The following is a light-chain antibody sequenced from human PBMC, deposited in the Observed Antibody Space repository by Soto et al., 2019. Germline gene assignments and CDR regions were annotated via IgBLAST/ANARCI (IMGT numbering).Light chain of an antibody. CDR1: QDISNY. Sequence: DIQMTQSPSSLSASVGDRVTITCQASQDISNYLNWYQQKPGKAPKLLIYDISTLEKGVPSRFSGSGSGTDLTFTISSLQPEDIATYYCQQYDNLPPLTFGGGTKVEIK. CDR3: QQYDNLPPLT. CDR2: DIS. V-gene: IGKV1-33*01. J-gene: IGKJ4*01.